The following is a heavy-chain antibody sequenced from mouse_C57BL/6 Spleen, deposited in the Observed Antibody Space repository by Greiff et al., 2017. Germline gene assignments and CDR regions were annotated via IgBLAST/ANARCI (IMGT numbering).Heavy chain of an antibody. Sequence: QVQLQQPGAELVKPGASVKLSCKASGYTFTSYWMHWVKQRPGRGLAWICRIAPHSGGPMYNEPFKSTATLTVDKPSSTAYMQLSSLTSEDSAVYYCARFEIELLRNYYARDYWGQGTSVTVSA. J-gene: IGHJ4*01. CDR3: ARFEIELLRNYYARDY. CDR1: GYTFTSYW. D-gene: IGHD1-1*01. V-gene: IGHV1-72*01. CDR2: IAPHSGGP.